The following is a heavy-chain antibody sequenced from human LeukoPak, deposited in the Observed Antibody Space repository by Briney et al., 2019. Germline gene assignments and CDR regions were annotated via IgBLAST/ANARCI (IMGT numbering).Heavy chain of an antibody. J-gene: IGHJ4*02. CDR1: GYTFTGYY. CDR3: AASYDFWGGYLNHDY. D-gene: IGHD3-3*01. Sequence: ASVKVSCKASGYTFTGYYMHWVRQAPGQGLEWMGWINPNSGDTNYAQKLQGRVTMTRDTSISTAYMELSGLKSDDTAVYYCAASYDFWGGYLNHDYWGQGTLVTVSS. CDR2: INPNSGDT. V-gene: IGHV1-2*02.